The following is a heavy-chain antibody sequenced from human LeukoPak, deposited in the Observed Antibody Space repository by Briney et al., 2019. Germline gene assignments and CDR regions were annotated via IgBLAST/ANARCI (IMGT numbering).Heavy chain of an antibody. Sequence: ASVKVSCKASGYTFTGYYMHWVRQAPGQGLEWMGWINPNSGGTNYAQKFQGRVTMTRDTSISTAYMELRRLRSDDTAVYYCARYRVGATTSHNWFDPWGQGTLVTVSS. J-gene: IGHJ5*02. V-gene: IGHV1-2*02. D-gene: IGHD1-26*01. CDR3: ARYRVGATTSHNWFDP. CDR1: GYTFTGYY. CDR2: INPNSGGT.